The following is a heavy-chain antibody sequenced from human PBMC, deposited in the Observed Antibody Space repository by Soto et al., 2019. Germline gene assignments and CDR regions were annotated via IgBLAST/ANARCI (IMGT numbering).Heavy chain of an antibody. Sequence: ASVKVSCKASGYTFTGYYMHWVRQAPGQGLEWMGWINPNSGGTNYAQKFQGRVTMTRDTSISTAYMELSRLRSDDTAVYCCARGAVRYYYGSSGSKGSYFDSWGQGTLVTVSS. V-gene: IGHV1-2*02. CDR3: ARGAVRYYYGSSGSKGSYFDS. CDR1: GYTFTGYY. J-gene: IGHJ4*02. CDR2: INPNSGGT. D-gene: IGHD3-22*01.